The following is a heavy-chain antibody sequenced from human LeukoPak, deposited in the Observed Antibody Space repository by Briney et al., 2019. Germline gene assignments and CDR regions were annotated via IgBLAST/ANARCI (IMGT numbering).Heavy chain of an antibody. CDR1: GGSISSSSYY. Sequence: SETLSLTCTVSGGSISSSSYYWGWIRQPPGKGLGWIGGIYYSGSTYYNPSLKSRVTISVDTSKNQFSLKLSSVTAADTAVYYCARHSASMADVDYWGQGTLVTVSS. CDR3: ARHSASMADVDY. CDR2: IYYSGST. D-gene: IGHD6-6*01. J-gene: IGHJ4*02. V-gene: IGHV4-39*01.